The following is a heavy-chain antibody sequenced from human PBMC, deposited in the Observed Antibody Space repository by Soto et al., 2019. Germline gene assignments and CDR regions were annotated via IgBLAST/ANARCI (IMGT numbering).Heavy chain of an antibody. CDR2: ISAYNGNT. J-gene: IGHJ4*02. V-gene: IGHV1-18*01. CDR3: ARGEGDYYGTGSSDS. D-gene: IGHD3-10*01. Sequence: QVQLVQSGAEVKKPGASVKVSCKASGYTFTSYGISWVRQAPGQGLEWMGWISAYNGNTNYAQKLQGRVTMTPATSTSTAYMELRSLRSADTAVYYCARGEGDYYGTGSSDSWGKGTVVTVSS. CDR1: GYTFTSYG.